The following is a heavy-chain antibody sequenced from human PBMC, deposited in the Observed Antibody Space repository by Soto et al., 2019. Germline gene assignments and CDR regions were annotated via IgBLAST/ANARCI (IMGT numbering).Heavy chain of an antibody. CDR2: VFYDGST. Sequence: ASETLSLTCTVSGGAINTNNYYWGWVRQAPGKGLEWIGSVFYDGSTYYSPSLKSRVTISLATSRTQFSLKLNSVTAADTAVYYYARLVVVSPVANVWGQGTLVTVSS. CDR1: GGAINTNNYY. V-gene: IGHV4-39*01. J-gene: IGHJ4*02. D-gene: IGHD2-2*01. CDR3: ARLVVVSPVANV.